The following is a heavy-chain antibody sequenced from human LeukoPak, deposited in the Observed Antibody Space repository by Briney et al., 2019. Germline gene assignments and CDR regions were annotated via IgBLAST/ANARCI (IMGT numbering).Heavy chain of an antibody. CDR1: GFTVSSNY. CDR3: ARVRGSGSYYTPYYYGMDV. Sequence: GGSLRLSCAASGFTVSSNYMSWVRQAPGKGLEWVSVIYSGGSTYYADSVKGRFTISRDNSKNTLYLQMNSLRAEDTAVYYCARVRGSGSYYTPYYYGMDVWGQGTTVTVSS. CDR2: IYSGGST. D-gene: IGHD3-10*01. V-gene: IGHV3-66*01. J-gene: IGHJ6*02.